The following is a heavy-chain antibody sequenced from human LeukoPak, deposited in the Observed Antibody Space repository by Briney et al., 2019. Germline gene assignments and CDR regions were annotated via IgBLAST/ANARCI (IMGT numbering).Heavy chain of an antibody. CDR2: ISTSSSTI. CDR1: GFTFSTYS. Sequence: GGSLRLSCAASGFTFSTYSMNWVRQAPGKGLEWVLYISTSSSTIYYADSVKGRFTISRDNAKNSLYLQMNSLRDEDTAVYYCARDRRGAWDFDPWGQGTRVTVSS. V-gene: IGHV3-48*02. J-gene: IGHJ5*02. D-gene: IGHD1-26*01. CDR3: ARDRRGAWDFDP.